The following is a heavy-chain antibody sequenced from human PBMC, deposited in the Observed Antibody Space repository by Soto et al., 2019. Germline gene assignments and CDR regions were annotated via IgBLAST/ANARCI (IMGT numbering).Heavy chain of an antibody. Sequence: QVQLVESGGGVVQPGRSLRLSCAASGFTFSSYAMHWVRQAPGKGLEWVAVISYDGSNKYYADSVKGRFTIYRDNSKNTLYLQMNSLRAEDTAVYYCARDFSKVGSDVVAGYIDYWGQGTLVTVSS. CDR2: ISYDGSNK. CDR1: GFTFSSYA. D-gene: IGHD6-19*01. J-gene: IGHJ4*02. CDR3: ARDFSKVGSDVVAGYIDY. V-gene: IGHV3-30-3*01.